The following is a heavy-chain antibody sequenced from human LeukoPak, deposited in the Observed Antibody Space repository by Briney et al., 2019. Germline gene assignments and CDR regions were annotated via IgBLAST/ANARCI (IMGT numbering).Heavy chain of an antibody. CDR2: ILYDGSNK. D-gene: IGHD3-16*02. Sequence: GRSLRLFCAASGFTFSSYCTHSVRQAPGKWLEWVVVILYDGSNKYYADSVKCRFTISRDNSKNTLYLQMNSLRAEDTAVYYCAKEKVDYDYVWGSDRSNNYFDYWGQGTLVTVSS. V-gene: IGHV3-30*18. CDR3: AKEKVDYDYVWGSDRSNNYFDY. CDR1: GFTFSSYC. J-gene: IGHJ4*02.